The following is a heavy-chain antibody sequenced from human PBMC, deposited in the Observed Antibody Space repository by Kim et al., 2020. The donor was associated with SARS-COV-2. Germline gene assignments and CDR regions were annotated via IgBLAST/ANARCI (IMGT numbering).Heavy chain of an antibody. CDR3: AREYCSSTSCHSDGGYYYYGMDV. D-gene: IGHD2-2*01. J-gene: IGHJ6*02. CDR2: INPNSGGT. V-gene: IGHV1-2*04. CDR1: GYTFTGYY. Sequence: ASVKVSCKASGYTFTGYYIHWVRQAPGQGLEWMGWINPNSGGTNYAQKFQGWVTMTRDPSISTAYMELSRLRSDDTAVYYCAREYCSSTSCHSDGGYYYYGMDVWGQGTTVTVSS.